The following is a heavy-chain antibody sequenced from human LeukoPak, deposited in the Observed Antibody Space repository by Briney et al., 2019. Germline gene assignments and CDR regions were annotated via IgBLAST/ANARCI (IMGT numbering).Heavy chain of an antibody. D-gene: IGHD2-15*01. CDR1: GYTFTVYY. CDR2: INPNSGGT. J-gene: IGHJ4*02. Sequence: GASLKVSCKASGYTFTVYYMHWVRQAPGQGLEWMGWINPNSGGTNYAQKVQGRVTMTRDTSISTAYMELSRLRSDDTAVYYCARDYCSGGSCYCDYWGQGTLVTVSS. V-gene: IGHV1-2*02. CDR3: ARDYCSGGSCYCDY.